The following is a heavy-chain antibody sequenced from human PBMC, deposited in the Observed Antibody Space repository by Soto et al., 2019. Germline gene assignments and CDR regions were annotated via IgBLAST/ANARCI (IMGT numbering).Heavy chain of an antibody. CDR1: GGSISSYY. CDR3: ASRWGGVFDI. J-gene: IGHJ3*02. CDR2: IYYSGST. V-gene: IGHV4-59*08. D-gene: IGHD1-26*01. Sequence: QVQLQESGPGLVKPSETLSLTCTVSGGSISSYYWSWIRQPPGKGLEWIGYIYYSGSTNYNPSLKTRVSISVDTSKNQFSLKLSSVTAADTAVYSCASRWGGVFDIWGKGTMVTVSS.